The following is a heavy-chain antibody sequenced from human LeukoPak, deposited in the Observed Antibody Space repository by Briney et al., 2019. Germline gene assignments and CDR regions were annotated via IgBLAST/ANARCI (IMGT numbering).Heavy chain of an antibody. CDR1: GFTFSSHG. J-gene: IGHJ5*02. CDR3: ARDLAVDSAMVKNCFDP. CDR2: ISFDRTNT. V-gene: IGHV3-30*03. Sequence: GGSLRLSCAASGFTFSSHGMHWVRQAPGKGLEWVAVISFDRTNTFYTDSVKGRFTISRDNSKNTLYLQMDSLRAEDTAVYYCARDLAVDSAMVKNCFDPCGQGTLVTVSS. D-gene: IGHD5-18*01.